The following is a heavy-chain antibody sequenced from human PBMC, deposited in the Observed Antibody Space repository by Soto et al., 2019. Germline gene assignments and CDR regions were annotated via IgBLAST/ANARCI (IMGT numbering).Heavy chain of an antibody. CDR1: GLTVSSVAFY. J-gene: IGHJ4*02. V-gene: IGHV4-31*03. D-gene: IGHD2-8*01. CDR2: IYHTGST. Sequence: SETLCLTCTVFGLTVSSVAFYWSWIRLPPGKGLEWIGNIYHTGSTYYSPSLQSRVDISLDRSTNQFSSRVGSVTAAETAVYYCARYRFSVTKWSKCVYWGQGTVISVS. CDR3: ARYRFSVTKWSKCVY.